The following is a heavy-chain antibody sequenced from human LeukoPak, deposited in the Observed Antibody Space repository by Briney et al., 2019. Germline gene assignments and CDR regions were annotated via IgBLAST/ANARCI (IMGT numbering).Heavy chain of an antibody. D-gene: IGHD3-22*01. CDR2: IHYSGST. Sequence: SETLSLTCTVSGGSISSSGYDWGWIRQPPGKGLEWIGAIHYSGSTTYNPSLKSRVTISVDTSENHFSLKLSSVTAAESAVYYCARYSSSAGWFDPWGQGTLVTVS. CDR1: GGSISSSGYD. CDR3: ARYSSSAGWFDP. J-gene: IGHJ5*02. V-gene: IGHV4-39*02.